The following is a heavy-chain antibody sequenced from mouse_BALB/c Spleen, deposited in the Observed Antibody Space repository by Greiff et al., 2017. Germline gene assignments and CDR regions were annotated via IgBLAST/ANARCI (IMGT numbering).Heavy chain of an antibody. CDR1: GYTFTSYW. J-gene: IGHJ4*01. CDR2: IYPGSGST. V-gene: IGHV1S22*01. CDR3: ATTVGAIDY. Sequence: LQQPGSELVRPGASVKLSCKASGYTFTSYWMHWVKQRPGQGLEWIGNIYPGSGSTNYDEKFKSKATLTVDTSSSTAYMQLSSLTSEDSAVYFCATTVGAIDYWGQGTPVTVSA. D-gene: IGHD4-1*02.